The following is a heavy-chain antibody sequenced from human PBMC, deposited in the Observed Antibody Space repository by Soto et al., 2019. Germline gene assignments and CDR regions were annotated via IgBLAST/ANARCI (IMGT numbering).Heavy chain of an antibody. V-gene: IGHV1-2*02. CDR2: INPNGGT. CDR1: GYTLTDNY. J-gene: IGHJ4*02. CDR3: ARSLTTLTTLLAY. Sequence: QVQLVQSGAEVKRPGASVKVSCKASGYTLTDNYMHWVREAPGQGPEWMGWINPNGGTNYAQKFQGRVPMTRDTSISTACMALSRLRSDDTAVYYCARSLTTLTTLLAYSGQGTLVTVSS. D-gene: IGHD4-17*01.